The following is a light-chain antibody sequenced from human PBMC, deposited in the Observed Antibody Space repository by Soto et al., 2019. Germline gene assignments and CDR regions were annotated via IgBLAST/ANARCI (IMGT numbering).Light chain of an antibody. J-gene: IGKJ5*01. Sequence: DIQVPQSPSSLSASVGARVTITCQASQDISNYLNWYQQKPGKAPKLLIYDASHLETGVPSRFRGSGSGTDFTFTISGLQPEDVATYYCQQYDNLVIIFGQGTRLDIK. CDR1: QDISNY. V-gene: IGKV1-33*01. CDR2: DAS. CDR3: QQYDNLVII.